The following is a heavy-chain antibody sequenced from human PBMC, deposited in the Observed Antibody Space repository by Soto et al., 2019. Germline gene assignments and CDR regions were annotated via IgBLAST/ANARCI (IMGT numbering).Heavy chain of an antibody. Sequence: GGSLRLSCAASGFTFSSYAMSWVRQAPGKGLERVSAISGSGGSTYYADSVKGRFTISRDNSKNTLYLQMNSLRADDTAVYYCVVLWFGERARFDYWAQGTLVTVSS. CDR1: GFTFSSYA. D-gene: IGHD3-10*01. J-gene: IGHJ4*02. CDR2: ISGSGGST. CDR3: VVLWFGERARFDY. V-gene: IGHV3-23*01.